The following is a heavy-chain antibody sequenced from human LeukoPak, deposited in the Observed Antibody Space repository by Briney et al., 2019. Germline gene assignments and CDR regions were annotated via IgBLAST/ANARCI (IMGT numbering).Heavy chain of an antibody. Sequence: GGSLRLSCAASGFTFSSYSMNWVRQAPGKGLEWVSYISSSSTIYYADSVKGRFTISRDNAKNSLYLQMNSLGDEDTAVYYCARAKYFDYWGQGTLVTVSS. CDR1: GFTFSSYS. CDR2: ISSSSTI. J-gene: IGHJ4*02. CDR3: ARAKYFDY. V-gene: IGHV3-48*02.